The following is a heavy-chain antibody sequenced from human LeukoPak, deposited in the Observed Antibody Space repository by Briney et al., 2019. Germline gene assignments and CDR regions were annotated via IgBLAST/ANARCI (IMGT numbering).Heavy chain of an antibody. Sequence: SQTLSLTCPISEGGLSHAGYFWSWVRQRPGKGLEWMGYMDHSGRSYYSPSLKSRVVISVDTSKNQVSLTVRSVTAADTAVYYCARDAGYGMDVWGQGTTVTVSS. CDR3: ARDAGYGMDV. CDR2: MDHSGRS. V-gene: IGHV4-31*03. J-gene: IGHJ6*02. CDR1: EGGLSHAGYF.